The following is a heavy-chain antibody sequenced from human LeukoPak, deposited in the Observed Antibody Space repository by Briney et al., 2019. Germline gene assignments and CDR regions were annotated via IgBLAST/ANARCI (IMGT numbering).Heavy chain of an antibody. V-gene: IGHV3-30-3*02. CDR3: AKSPHY. J-gene: IGHJ4*02. Sequence: GRSLRLSCAASGFTFSSYAMHWVRQAPGKGLEWVAVISYDGSNKYYADSVKGRFTISRDNSKNTLYLQMNSLRAEDTAVYYCAKSPHYWGQGTLVTVSS. CDR1: GFTFSSYA. CDR2: ISYDGSNK.